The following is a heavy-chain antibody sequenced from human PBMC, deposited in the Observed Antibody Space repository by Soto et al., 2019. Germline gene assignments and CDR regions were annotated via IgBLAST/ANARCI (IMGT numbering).Heavy chain of an antibody. J-gene: IGHJ6*02. V-gene: IGHV4-39*01. D-gene: IGHD4-17*01. CDR3: ARAHYGDYGYGMDG. Sequence: SETLSLPRTVSGGSISPSIYYWGWIRQPPGKGLVWIGSIYYSGSTYYNPSLKSRVTISVDTSKNQFSLKLSSVTAADTAVYYCARAHYGDYGYGMDGWGQGTTVS. CDR2: IYYSGST. CDR1: GGSISPSIYY.